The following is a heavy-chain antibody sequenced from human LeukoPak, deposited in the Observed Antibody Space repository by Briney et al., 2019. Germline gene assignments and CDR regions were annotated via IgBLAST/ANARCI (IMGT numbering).Heavy chain of an antibody. D-gene: IGHD2/OR15-2a*01. V-gene: IGHV3-23*01. Sequence: GGSLRLSCAASGFTFSNYWMSWVRQAPGKGLEWVSAISGSGGSTYYADSVKGRFTISRDNSKNTLYLQMNSLRAEDTAVYYCAKDPPSRPPNYMDVWGKGTTVTVSS. CDR2: ISGSGGST. CDR1: GFTFSNYW. CDR3: AKDPPSRPPNYMDV. J-gene: IGHJ6*03.